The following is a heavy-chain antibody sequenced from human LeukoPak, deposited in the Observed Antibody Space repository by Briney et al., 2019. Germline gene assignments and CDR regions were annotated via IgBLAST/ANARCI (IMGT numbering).Heavy chain of an antibody. J-gene: IGHJ4*02. Sequence: ASVKVSCKASGYTFTSYGISWVRQAPGQGLEWMGWISAYNGNTNYAQKFQGRVTMTRDTSISTAYMELSRLRSDDTAVYYCARDSIAAALDYWGQGTLVTVSS. CDR3: ARDSIAAALDY. D-gene: IGHD6-13*01. V-gene: IGHV1-18*01. CDR1: GYTFTSYG. CDR2: ISAYNGNT.